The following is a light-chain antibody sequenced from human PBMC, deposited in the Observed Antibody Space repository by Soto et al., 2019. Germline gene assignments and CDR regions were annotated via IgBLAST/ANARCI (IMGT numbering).Light chain of an antibody. CDR1: SSNIGAGYD. CDR2: ANS. Sequence: QSALTQPPSVSGAPGQRVTISCTGSSSNIGAGYDVHWYQQLPGTAPKLLIYANSIRPSGVPGRFSGSKSGTSASLAITGLQAEDVADYYCQSYDSSLSGYVSGSGTKVTV. J-gene: IGLJ1*01. CDR3: QSYDSSLSGYV. V-gene: IGLV1-40*01.